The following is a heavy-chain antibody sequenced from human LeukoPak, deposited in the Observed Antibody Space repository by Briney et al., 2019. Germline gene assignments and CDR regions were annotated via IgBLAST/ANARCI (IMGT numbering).Heavy chain of an antibody. CDR1: GYTFTDYY. D-gene: IGHD6-25*01. CDR2: MNPNSGGT. Sequence: GASVKVSCKASGYTFTDYYIHWVRQAPGQGLEWMAWMNPNSGGTSYAQKFQGRVTMTRDTSISTGYMELSRLRFDATAVYYCAINKAAKSLDYWGQGTLVTVSS. CDR3: AINKAAKSLDY. V-gene: IGHV1-2*02. J-gene: IGHJ4*02.